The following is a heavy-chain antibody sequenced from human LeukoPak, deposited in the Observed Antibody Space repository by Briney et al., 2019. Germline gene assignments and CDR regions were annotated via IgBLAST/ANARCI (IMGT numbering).Heavy chain of an antibody. CDR2: IYYSGST. D-gene: IGHD3-16*02. CDR3: ARRLRLGELSPNAYDY. V-gene: IGHV4-59*08. Sequence: SETLSLTCTVSGGSISSYYWSWIRQPPGKGLEWIGYIYYSGSTNYNPSLKSRVTISVDTSKNQFSLKLSSVTAADTAVYYCARRLRLGELSPNAYDYWGQGTLVTVSS. CDR1: GGSISSYY. J-gene: IGHJ4*02.